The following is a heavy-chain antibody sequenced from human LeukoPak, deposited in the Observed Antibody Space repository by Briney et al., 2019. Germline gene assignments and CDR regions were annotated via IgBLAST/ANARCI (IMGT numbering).Heavy chain of an antibody. CDR1: GFTFAAYS. J-gene: IGHJ6*04. V-gene: IGHV3-21*01. D-gene: IGHD6-19*01. CDR2: ISSSGHYI. Sequence: GGSLRLSCASSGFTFAAYSMNWVRQAPGRGLEWISFISSSGHYIYYADSLKGRFTISRDNANSSLYLQISTLKAEDTAVYYCTRQWLRVMDVWGKGTTVTVSS. CDR3: TRQWLRVMDV.